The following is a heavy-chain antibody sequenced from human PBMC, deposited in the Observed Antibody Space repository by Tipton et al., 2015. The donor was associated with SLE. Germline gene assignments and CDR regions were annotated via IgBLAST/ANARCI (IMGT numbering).Heavy chain of an antibody. CDR2: IYTSGST. D-gene: IGHD5-12*01. CDR3: ARDRDHIVATINWYFDL. J-gene: IGHJ2*01. Sequence: TLSLTCTVSGGSISSYYWSWIRQPAGKGLEWIGRIYTSGSTNYNPPLKSRVTMSVDTSKNQFSLTLSSVTAADTAVYYCARDRDHIVATINWYFDLWGRGTLVTVSS. CDR1: GGSISSYY. V-gene: IGHV4-4*07.